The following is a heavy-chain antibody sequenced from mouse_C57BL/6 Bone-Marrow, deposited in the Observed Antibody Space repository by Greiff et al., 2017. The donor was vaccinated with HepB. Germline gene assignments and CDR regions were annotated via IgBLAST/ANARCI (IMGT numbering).Heavy chain of an antibody. J-gene: IGHJ3*01. CDR1: GFSFNTYA. CDR3: VRPINWDGFAY. CDR2: IRSKSNNYAT. V-gene: IGHV10-1*01. D-gene: IGHD4-1*02. Sequence: EVKLMESGGGLVQPKGSLKLSCAASGFSFNTYAMNWVRQAPGKGLEWVARIRSKSNNYATYYADSVKDRFTISRDDSESMLYLQMNNLKTEDTAMYYCVRPINWDGFAYWGQGTLVTVSA.